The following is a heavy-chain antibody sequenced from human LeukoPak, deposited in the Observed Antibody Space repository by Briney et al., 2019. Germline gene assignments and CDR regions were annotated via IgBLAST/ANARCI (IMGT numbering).Heavy chain of an antibody. CDR2: INHSGST. CDR1: GGSFSGYY. CDR3: ARLAGLRTHLFDY. J-gene: IGHJ4*02. D-gene: IGHD5-12*01. Sequence: SETLSLTCAVYGGSFSGYYWSWIRQPPGKGLEWIGEINHSGSTNYNPSLKSRVSISVDTSKTQFSLKLSSVTAADTAVYYCARLAGLRTHLFDYWGQGTLVTVSS. V-gene: IGHV4-34*01.